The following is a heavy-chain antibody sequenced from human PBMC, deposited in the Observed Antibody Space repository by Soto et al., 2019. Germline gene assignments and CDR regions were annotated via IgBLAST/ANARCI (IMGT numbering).Heavy chain of an antibody. D-gene: IGHD3-22*01. Sequence: LRLSCAASGFTFSSYAMSWVRQAPGKGLEWVSAISGSGGSTYYADSVKGRFTISRDNSKNTLYLQMNSLRAEDTAVYYCTKNYYDSSGSYYFDYWGQGTLVTVSS. CDR1: GFTFSSYA. V-gene: IGHV3-23*01. CDR2: ISGSGGST. CDR3: TKNYYDSSGSYYFDY. J-gene: IGHJ4*02.